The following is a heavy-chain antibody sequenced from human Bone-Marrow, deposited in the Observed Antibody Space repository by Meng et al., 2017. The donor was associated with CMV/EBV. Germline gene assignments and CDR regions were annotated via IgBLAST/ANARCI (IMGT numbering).Heavy chain of an antibody. Sequence: GESLKISCAASGFIFSDFTVNWVRQAPGKGLEWVSSISSSSTYIYYGDSVKGRFTVSRDNAKNSLYLQMNSLRAEDTAVYYCAKVRGSNYFDYWGQGTLVTVSS. J-gene: IGHJ4*02. D-gene: IGHD1-26*01. CDR1: GFIFSDFT. CDR3: AKVRGSNYFDY. CDR2: ISSSSTYI. V-gene: IGHV3-21*01.